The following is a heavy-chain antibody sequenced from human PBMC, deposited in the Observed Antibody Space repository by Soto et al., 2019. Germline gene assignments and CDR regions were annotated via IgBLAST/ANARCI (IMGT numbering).Heavy chain of an antibody. CDR1: GFTFSNYA. Sequence: EMQLLESGGGLVQPGGSLRLSCAASGFTFSNYAMSWVRQAPGKGLEWVSTLTAGGGDTYYAESVKGRFTISRDNSKNTLYMQMNSLRTEDTALYYCAKKYSYDSGPYLYHFDCWGQGTLVTVSS. J-gene: IGHJ4*02. V-gene: IGHV3-23*01. D-gene: IGHD3-10*01. CDR2: LTAGGGDT. CDR3: AKKYSYDSGPYLYHFDC.